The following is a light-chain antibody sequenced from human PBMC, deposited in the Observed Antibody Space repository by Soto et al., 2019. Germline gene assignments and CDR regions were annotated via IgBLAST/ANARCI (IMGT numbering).Light chain of an antibody. CDR3: QQYDTYAT. Sequence: DIQMTQSPSTLSASVGDGITITGRASQDISSWLAWYQQKPGKAPRLLIYKASTLESGVPSRFVGSGSGTEFTLTISSLQPDDFASYYCQQYDTYATFGHGHKVDIK. CDR2: KAS. V-gene: IGKV1-5*03. J-gene: IGKJ1*01. CDR1: QDISSW.